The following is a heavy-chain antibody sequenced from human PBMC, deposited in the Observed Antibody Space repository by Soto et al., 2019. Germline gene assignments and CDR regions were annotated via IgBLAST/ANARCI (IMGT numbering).Heavy chain of an antibody. D-gene: IGHD3-22*01. CDR1: GFTFSSYA. Sequence: GGSLRLSCAASGFTFSSYAMSWVRQAPGKGLEWVSAISGSGGSTYYADSVKGRFTISSDNSKNTLYLHMNSLRAEDTAGYYCARPAYYDSSGPTPLPMDVWGQGTTVTVSS. J-gene: IGHJ6*02. CDR3: ARPAYYDSSGPTPLPMDV. V-gene: IGHV3-23*01. CDR2: ISGSGGST.